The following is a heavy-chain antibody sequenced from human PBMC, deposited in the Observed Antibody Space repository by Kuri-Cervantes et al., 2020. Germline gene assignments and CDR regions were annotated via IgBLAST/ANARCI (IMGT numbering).Heavy chain of an antibody. CDR1: GFTFRSYS. Sequence: LTFAASGFTFRSYSMNWVRPAPRKELEWVSSISSSSSYIYYADSVKGRFTLSRDNDKNSLFLQMNRLRAEDTAAYYCARQGPDDYGDYEGEKGFDPWGQGTLVTVSS. D-gene: IGHD4-17*01. J-gene: IGHJ5*02. CDR2: ISSSSSYI. CDR3: ARQGPDDYGDYEGEKGFDP. V-gene: IGHV3-21*01.